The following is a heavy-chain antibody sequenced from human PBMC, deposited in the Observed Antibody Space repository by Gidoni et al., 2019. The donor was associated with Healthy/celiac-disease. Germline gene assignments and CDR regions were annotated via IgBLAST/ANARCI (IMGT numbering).Heavy chain of an antibody. CDR1: GFPFSSYG. Sequence: QVQLVESGGGVVQPGRSLRLSCPASGFPFSSYGLHWVRQAPGKGVEWVAVISYDGSNKYYADSVKGRFTISRDNSKNTLYLQMNSLRAEDTAVYYCAKELQSGWYFDYWGQGTLVTVSS. CDR3: AKELQSGWYFDY. CDR2: ISYDGSNK. V-gene: IGHV3-30*18. D-gene: IGHD6-19*01. J-gene: IGHJ4*02.